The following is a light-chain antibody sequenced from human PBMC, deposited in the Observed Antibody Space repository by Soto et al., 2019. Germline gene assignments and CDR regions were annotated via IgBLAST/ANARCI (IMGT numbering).Light chain of an antibody. CDR1: QSVLYSSNNKNY. V-gene: IGKV4-1*01. CDR3: QQCNSIPWT. J-gene: IGKJ1*01. CDR2: WAS. Sequence: DIVMTQSPDSLAVSLGERATINCKSNQSVLYSSNNKNYLTWYQQKPGQPPKLLIYWASTRESGVPDRCSGGGSGTDFTLTISSLQDEDVSVYYCQQCNSIPWTFGQGTKVDI.